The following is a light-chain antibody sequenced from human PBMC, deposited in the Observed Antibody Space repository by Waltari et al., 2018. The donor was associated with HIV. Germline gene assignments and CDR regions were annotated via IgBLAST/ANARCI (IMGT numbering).Light chain of an antibody. CDR1: QSVTKN. J-gene: IGKJ1*01. Sequence: QSPAPVLVPPGGGSILSCRASQSVTKNLAWYQQKPGQAPRLVICGASTRAAGVPARFTGRGSGTQFTLTISSLQSEDFAIYYCQQYHNYWTFGQGSK. CDR3: QQYHNYWT. V-gene: IGKV3-15*01. CDR2: GAS.